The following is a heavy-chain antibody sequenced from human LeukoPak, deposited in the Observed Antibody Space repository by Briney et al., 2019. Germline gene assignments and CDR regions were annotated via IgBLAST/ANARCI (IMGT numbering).Heavy chain of an antibody. D-gene: IGHD6-13*01. J-gene: IGHJ3*02. V-gene: IGHV3-53*01. Sequence: GPSLTLSWAPAGFTVSSNYISWVRHAPGEWLGWVSVIYSVGSTYYADCVKGRFTISRDNCKHTLYLQMNSLRAERTGVYYCARDSIAAASAAFNIWGQGRMVTVSS. CDR2: IYSVGST. CDR3: ARDSIAAASAAFNI. CDR1: GFTVSSNY.